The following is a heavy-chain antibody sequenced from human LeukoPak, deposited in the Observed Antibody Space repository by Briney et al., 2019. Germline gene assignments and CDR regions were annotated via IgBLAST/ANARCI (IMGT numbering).Heavy chain of an antibody. CDR2: INPNSGGT. V-gene: IGHV1-2*02. Sequence: ASVKVSCKASGYTFTGHSMYWVRQAPGQGLEWMGWINPNSGGTNYAQKFQGRVTMTRDTSISTVYMELSRLRSDDTAVYYCARSPDILTGEKFDYWGQGTLVTVSS. CDR3: ARSPDILTGEKFDY. J-gene: IGHJ4*02. D-gene: IGHD3-9*01. CDR1: GYTFTGHS.